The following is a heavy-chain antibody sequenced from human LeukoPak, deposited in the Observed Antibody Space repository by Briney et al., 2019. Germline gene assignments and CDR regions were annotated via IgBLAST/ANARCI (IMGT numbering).Heavy chain of an antibody. V-gene: IGHV3-7*01. CDR3: ARDHWCDSIKCYAGFFDS. D-gene: IGHD2-2*01. Sequence: PGGSLRLSCAASGFTFSSYWMSWVRQTPGKGLELVANIKHDGSEMFYVDSVKGRFSISRDNAENSLYLQMSSLRAEDTAMYYCARDHWCDSIKCYAGFFDSWGQGTLVTVSS. CDR1: GFTFSSYW. J-gene: IGHJ4*02. CDR2: IKHDGSEM.